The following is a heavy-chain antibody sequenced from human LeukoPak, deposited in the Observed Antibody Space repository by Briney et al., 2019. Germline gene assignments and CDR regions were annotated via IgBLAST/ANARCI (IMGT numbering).Heavy chain of an antibody. CDR3: ARGETYYDILTGYSPVNWFDP. V-gene: IGHV4-59*01. CDR2: IYYSGST. Sequence: SETLSLTCTVSGGSISSYYWSWIRQPPGKGLEWIGYIYYSGSTNYHPSLKSRVPISVDTSKNQFSLKLSSVTAADTAVYYCARGETYYDILTGYSPVNWFDPWGQGTPVTVSS. J-gene: IGHJ5*02. D-gene: IGHD3-9*01. CDR1: GGSISSYY.